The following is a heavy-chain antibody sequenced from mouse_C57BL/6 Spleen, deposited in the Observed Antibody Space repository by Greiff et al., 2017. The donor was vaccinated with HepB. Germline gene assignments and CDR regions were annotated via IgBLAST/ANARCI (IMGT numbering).Heavy chain of an antibody. V-gene: IGHV1-15*01. J-gene: IGHJ3*01. CDR1: GYTFTDYE. CDR3: TRGGAQATPWFAY. D-gene: IGHD3-2*02. Sequence: VQLQESGAELVRPGASVTLSCKASGYTFTDYEMHWVKQTPVHGLEWIGAIDPETGGTAYNQKFKGKAILTADKSSSTAYMELRSLTSEDSAVYYCTRGGAQATPWFAYWGQGTLVTVSA. CDR2: IDPETGGT.